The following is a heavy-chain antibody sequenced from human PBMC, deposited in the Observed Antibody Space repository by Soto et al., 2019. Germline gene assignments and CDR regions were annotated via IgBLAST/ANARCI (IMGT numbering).Heavy chain of an antibody. CDR2: ISYDGSNK. D-gene: IGHD2-21*02. V-gene: IGHV3-30-3*01. CDR1: GFTFSSYA. J-gene: IGHJ2*01. CDR3: ARDGRLLFLPYVDL. Sequence: QVQLVESGGGVVQPGRSLRLSCAASGFTFSSYARHWVRQAPGKGLEWVAVISYDGSNKYYADSVKGRFTISRDNSKNTLYLQMNSLRAEDTAVYYCARDGRLLFLPYVDLWGRGTLVTVSS.